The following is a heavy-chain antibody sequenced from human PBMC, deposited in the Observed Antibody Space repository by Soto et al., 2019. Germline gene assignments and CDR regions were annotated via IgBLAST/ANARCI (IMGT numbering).Heavy chain of an antibody. D-gene: IGHD4-17*01. CDR3: ARGDDYGDEGDFDY. Sequence: QVQLVESGGGVVQPGRSLRLSCAASGFTFSSYGMHWVRQAPGKGLEWVAVIWYDGSNKYYADSVKGRFTISRDNXTNTLYLQMDSERAEYTAVYYCARGDDYGDEGDFDYWGQGTLVTVSS. CDR1: GFTFSSYG. V-gene: IGHV3-33*01. CDR2: IWYDGSNK. J-gene: IGHJ4*02.